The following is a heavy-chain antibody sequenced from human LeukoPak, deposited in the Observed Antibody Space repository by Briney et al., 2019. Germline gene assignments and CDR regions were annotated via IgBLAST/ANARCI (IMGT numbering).Heavy chain of an antibody. J-gene: IGHJ5*02. V-gene: IGHV1-2*07. Sequence: ASVKVSCKASGYTFTGYYIHWVRQAPGQGLEWMGWINPNNPATHSSHKFQGRVTMTSDSSISTVYLEVNRLKPDDTAVYFCARVRDYSNSPFNWFDAWGQGTLVIVSS. CDR1: GYTFTGYY. D-gene: IGHD6-6*01. CDR2: INPNNPAT. CDR3: ARVRDYSNSPFNWFDA.